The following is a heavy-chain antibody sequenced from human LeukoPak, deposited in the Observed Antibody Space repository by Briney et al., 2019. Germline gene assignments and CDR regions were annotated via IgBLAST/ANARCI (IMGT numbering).Heavy chain of an antibody. D-gene: IGHD6-19*01. CDR1: GYTFTGYY. CDR2: INPNSGGT. CDR3: ARVYSSGWPGYFDY. V-gene: IGHV1-2*02. Sequence: APVKVSCKASGYTFTGYYMHWVRQAPGQGLEWMGWINPNSGGTNYAQKFQGRVTMTRDTSISTAYMELSRLRSDDTAVYYCARVYSSGWPGYFDYWGQGTLVTVSS. J-gene: IGHJ4*02.